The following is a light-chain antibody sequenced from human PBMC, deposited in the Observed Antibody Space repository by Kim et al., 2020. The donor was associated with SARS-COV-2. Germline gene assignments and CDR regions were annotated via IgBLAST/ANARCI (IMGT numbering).Light chain of an antibody. CDR2: VGTGGIVG. Sequence: QPVLTQPPSASASLGASVTLTCTLSSGYSNYKVDWYQQRPGKGPRFVMRVGTGGIVGSKGDGIPDRFSVLGSGLNRYLTIKNIQEEDQSDYHCGADHGSGSTFVFWVFGGGTQLTVL. J-gene: IGLJ3*02. V-gene: IGLV9-49*01. CDR3: GADHGSGSTFVFWV. CDR1: SGYSNYK.